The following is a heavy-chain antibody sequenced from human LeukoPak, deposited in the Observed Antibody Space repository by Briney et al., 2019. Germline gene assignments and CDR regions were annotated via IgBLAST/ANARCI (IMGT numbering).Heavy chain of an antibody. D-gene: IGHD6-13*01. CDR1: GFTFSSYA. V-gene: IGHV3-23*01. Sequence: PGGSLRLSCAASGFTFSSYAMSWVRQAPGKGLEWVSAISGSGDRTHYADSVKGRLTISRDNSKNTLYLQMTSLRVEDTAVYYCAREGPYSSSWYGFFYFDFWGQGTLLTVSS. CDR2: ISGSGDRT. CDR3: AREGPYSSSWYGFFYFDF. J-gene: IGHJ4*02.